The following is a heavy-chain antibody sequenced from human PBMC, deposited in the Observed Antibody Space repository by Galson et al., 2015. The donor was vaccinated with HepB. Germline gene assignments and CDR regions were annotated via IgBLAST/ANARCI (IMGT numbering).Heavy chain of an antibody. CDR3: ARAAGWVDP. Sequence: SLRLSCAASGFSFSGFYMTWIRQAPGKGLEWISYISGSGTTAYYADSVKGRFTVSRDNAKKSLYLQMNSLRAEDTAIYYCARAAGWVDPWGQGTLVIVSS. CDR2: ISGSGTTA. V-gene: IGHV3-11*01. J-gene: IGHJ5*02. CDR1: GFSFSGFY.